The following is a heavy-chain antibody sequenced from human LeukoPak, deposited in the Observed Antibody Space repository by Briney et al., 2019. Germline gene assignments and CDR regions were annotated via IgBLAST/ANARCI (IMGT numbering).Heavy chain of an antibody. D-gene: IGHD4-17*01. J-gene: IGHJ4*02. CDR3: ARGYYGDPSQVYYFDY. CDR2: IYSGGST. Sequence: GGSLRLSCAASGFTVSSNYMSWVRQAPGKGLEWVSVIYSGGSTYYADSAKGRFTISRDNAKNSLYLQMNSLRAEDTAVYYCARGYYGDPSQVYYFDYWGQGTLVTVSS. V-gene: IGHV3-53*01. CDR1: GFTVSSNY.